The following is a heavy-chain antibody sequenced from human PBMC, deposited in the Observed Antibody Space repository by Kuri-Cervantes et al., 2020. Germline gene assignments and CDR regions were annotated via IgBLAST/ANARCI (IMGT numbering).Heavy chain of an antibody. Sequence: GGSLRLSCAASGFTFSSYAMSWVRQAPGKGLEWVSAISGSGGSTYYADSVKGRFTISRDNSKNTLYLQMNSLRAEDTAVYYCAKDPYYCSGSYYLPTHFDYWGQGTLVTVSS. J-gene: IGHJ4*02. CDR1: GFTFSSYA. V-gene: IGHV3-23*01. CDR2: ISGSGGST. D-gene: IGHD3-10*01. CDR3: AKDPYYCSGSYYLPTHFDY.